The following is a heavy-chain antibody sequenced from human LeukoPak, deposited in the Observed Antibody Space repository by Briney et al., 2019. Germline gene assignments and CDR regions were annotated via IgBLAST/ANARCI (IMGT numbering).Heavy chain of an antibody. CDR1: GGSISSYY. CDR2: IYTSGST. V-gene: IGHV4-4*09. Sequence: YPSETLSLTCTVSGGSISSYYWSWIRQPPGKGLEWIGYIYTSGSTNYNPSLKSRVTISVDTSKNQFSLKLSSVTAADTAVYYCARLSSWYFAFDIWGQGTMVTVSS. J-gene: IGHJ3*02. D-gene: IGHD6-13*01. CDR3: ARLSSWYFAFDI.